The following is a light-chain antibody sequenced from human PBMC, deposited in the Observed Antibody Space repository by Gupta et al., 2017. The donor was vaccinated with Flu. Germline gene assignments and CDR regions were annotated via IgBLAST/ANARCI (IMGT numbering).Light chain of an antibody. CDR1: QSVSSY. J-gene: IGKJ4*01. V-gene: IGKV3-11*01. CDR3: QQRSNCPIT. Sequence: PATLSLSPGERATLSCRASQSVSSYLAWYQQKPGQAPRLLIYDASNRATGIPARFSGSGSGTDFTLTISSLEPEDFAVYYCQQRSNCPITFGRGTKVDIK. CDR2: DAS.